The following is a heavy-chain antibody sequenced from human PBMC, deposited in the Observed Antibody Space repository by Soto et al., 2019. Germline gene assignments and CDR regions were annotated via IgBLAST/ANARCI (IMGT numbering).Heavy chain of an antibody. J-gene: IGHJ4*02. CDR3: ARDPGGYCSSTSCYTLDY. CDR1: GFNFSIYG. CDR2: IWYDGSNK. Sequence: GGSLRLSCAASGFNFSIYGMHRVRQAPGKGLEWVAVIWYDGSNKYYADSVKGRFTISRDNSKNTLYLQMNSLRAEDTAVYYCARDPGGYCSSTSCYTLDYWGQGTLVTVSS. D-gene: IGHD2-2*02. V-gene: IGHV3-33*01.